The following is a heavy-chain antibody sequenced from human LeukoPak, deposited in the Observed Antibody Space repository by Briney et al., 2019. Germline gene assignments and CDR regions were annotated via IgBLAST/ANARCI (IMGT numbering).Heavy chain of an antibody. J-gene: IGHJ4*02. V-gene: IGHV3-30*02. CDR3: AKHDSSSDF. D-gene: IGHD3-22*01. Sequence: AGGSLRLSCAASGFIFSSYGMHWVRQPPGKGLEWVAVIRSDGSDTYSAASVKGRFTISRDNSKNTLWLQMNSLRAEDTAVYYCAKHDSSSDFWGQGTLVTVSS. CDR2: IRSDGSDT. CDR1: GFIFSSYG.